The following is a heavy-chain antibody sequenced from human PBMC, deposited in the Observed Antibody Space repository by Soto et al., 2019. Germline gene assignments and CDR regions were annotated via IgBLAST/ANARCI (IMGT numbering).Heavy chain of an antibody. J-gene: IGHJ4*02. CDR1: GYSFTSYW. CDR3: ARDVSNYGGSVDY. Sequence: GESLKISCKASGYSFTSYWIGWVRQMPGKGLEWMGIIYPGDSNTKYSPSFRGQVTVSADRSISTAYLQWSSLKASDTAVYYCARDVSNYGGSVDYWGQGTLVTVSS. D-gene: IGHD4-4*01. CDR2: IYPGDSNT. V-gene: IGHV5-51*01.